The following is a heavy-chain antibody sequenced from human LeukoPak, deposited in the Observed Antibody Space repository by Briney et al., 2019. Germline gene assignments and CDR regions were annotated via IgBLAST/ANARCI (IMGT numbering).Heavy chain of an antibody. CDR1: GGSFSGYY. Sequence: AETLSLTCAVCGGSFSGYYGRWIRQPPGKGLEWMGEINHSGGTNYNPSLKSRVTISVDTSKNPFSLKLTSVTPADRAVYCCARGKRNYYGSGTSRFDPWGQGTLVTVSS. J-gene: IGHJ5*02. CDR3: ARGKRNYYGSGTSRFDP. V-gene: IGHV4-34*01. D-gene: IGHD3-10*01. CDR2: INHSGGT.